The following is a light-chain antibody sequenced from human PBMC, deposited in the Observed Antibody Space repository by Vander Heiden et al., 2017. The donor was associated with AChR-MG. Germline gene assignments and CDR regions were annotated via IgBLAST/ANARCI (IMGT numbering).Light chain of an antibody. CDR1: QSISSY. CDR3: QQRTS. J-gene: IGKJ3*01. CDR2: DAS. Sequence: EIVLTQSPATLSLSPGERATLSCRASQSISSYLGWYQQKPGQAPRLLIYDASNRATGIPARFSGSGSGTDFTLSISSLEPEDFAVYYCQQRTSFGPGTKVDIK. V-gene: IGKV3-11*01.